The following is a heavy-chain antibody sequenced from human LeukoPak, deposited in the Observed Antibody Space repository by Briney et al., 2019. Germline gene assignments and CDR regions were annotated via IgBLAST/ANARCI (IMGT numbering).Heavy chain of an antibody. CDR1: GGSISSYY. CDR3: ARSLTIFGVVEGFDP. D-gene: IGHD3-3*01. V-gene: IGHV4-59*12. Sequence: SETLSLTCTVSGGSISSYYWSWIRQPPGKGLEWIGYVYYRGSANYNPPLKSRVTMSVDTSKNQFSLKLSSVTAADTAVYYCARSLTIFGVVEGFDPWGQGTLVTVSS. J-gene: IGHJ5*02. CDR2: VYYRGSA.